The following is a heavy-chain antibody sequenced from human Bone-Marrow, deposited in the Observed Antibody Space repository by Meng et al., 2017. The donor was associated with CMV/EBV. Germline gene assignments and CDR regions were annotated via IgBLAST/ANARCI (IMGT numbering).Heavy chain of an antibody. CDR1: GGSISSHY. J-gene: IGHJ2*01. CDR3: AGNTYYDFWSGYSSPHYFFDL. D-gene: IGHD3-3*01. V-gene: IGHV4-59*11. Sequence: SETLSLTCAVSGGSISSHYWSWIRQPPGKGLEWMGYFHYSGSTDYNPSLTSRVTISVDTSKNQLSLQLSSVTAADTAIYYCAGNTYYDFWSGYSSPHYFFDLWGRGTRVTVSS. CDR2: FHYSGST.